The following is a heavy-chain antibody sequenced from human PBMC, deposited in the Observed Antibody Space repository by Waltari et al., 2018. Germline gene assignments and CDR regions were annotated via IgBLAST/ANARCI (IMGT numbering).Heavy chain of an antibody. V-gene: IGHV2-70*17. Sequence: QVNLRESGPALVRPKQTLTMNCTFSGFSLNTNGMCVSWLREPPGKALDWLARIDWDGVKFYNTSLKTRLTISRDTSKNHVILTMTDMDPVDTGTYYCARSRSSSSADYYFYYSDVWGEGTTVTVSS. D-gene: IGHD6-6*01. J-gene: IGHJ6*03. CDR2: IDWDGVK. CDR1: GFSLNTNGMC. CDR3: ARSRSSSSADYYFYYSDV.